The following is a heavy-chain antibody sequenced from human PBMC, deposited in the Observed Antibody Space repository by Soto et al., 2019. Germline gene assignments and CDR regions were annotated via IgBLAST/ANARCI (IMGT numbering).Heavy chain of an antibody. CDR1: GGSISSGDYY. Sequence: QVQLQESGPGLVKPSQTLSLICTVSGGSISSGDYYWSWIRQPPGKGLEWIAYIYYTGSTYYNPSLKSRVTMSVDTSKIQFSLRLSSVTAADTAVYYCARTTSSNWFDPWGQGTVVTVSS. CDR2: IYYTGST. J-gene: IGHJ5*02. CDR3: ARTTSSNWFDP. D-gene: IGHD4-4*01. V-gene: IGHV4-30-4*01.